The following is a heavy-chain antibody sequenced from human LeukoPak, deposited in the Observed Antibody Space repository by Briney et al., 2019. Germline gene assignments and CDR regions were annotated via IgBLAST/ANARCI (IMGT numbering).Heavy chain of an antibody. CDR1: GGSISSYY. J-gene: IGHJ5*02. V-gene: IGHV4-59*01. CDR2: IYYSGST. Sequence: PSETLSLTCTVSGGSISSYYWNWLRQPPGKGLEWIGYIYYSGSTNYNPSLKGRVTISVDTSKNQFSLKLSSATAADTAVYYCARDCSSTSCYMTGWFDPWGQGTLVTVSS. D-gene: IGHD2-2*02. CDR3: ARDCSSTSCYMTGWFDP.